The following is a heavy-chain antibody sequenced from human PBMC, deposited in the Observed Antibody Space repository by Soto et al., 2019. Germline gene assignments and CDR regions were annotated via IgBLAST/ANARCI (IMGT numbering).Heavy chain of an antibody. J-gene: IGHJ5*02. CDR3: ARAYYDFWSGPDNWFDP. V-gene: IGHV4-30-4*01. Sequence: PSETLSLTCTVSGGSISSGDYYWSWIRQPPGKGLEWIGYIYYSGSTYYNPSLKSRVTISVDTSKNQFSLKLSSVTAADTAVYYCARAYYDFWSGPDNWFDPWGQGTLVTSPQ. D-gene: IGHD3-3*01. CDR1: GGSISSGDYY. CDR2: IYYSGST.